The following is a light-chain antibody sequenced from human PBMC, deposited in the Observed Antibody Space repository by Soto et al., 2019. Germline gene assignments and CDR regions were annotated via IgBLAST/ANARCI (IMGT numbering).Light chain of an antibody. CDR3: QTWGTGIQV. V-gene: IGLV4-69*01. J-gene: IGLJ3*02. CDR1: SGHSSYA. CDR2: VNIDGSH. Sequence: QPVLTQSPSASASLGASVKLTCTLSSGHSSYAIAWHQQQSEKGPRYLMKVNIDGSHSKGDGIPGRFSGSSSGAERYLTISSLQSEDEADYYCQTWGTGIQVFGGGTKVTVL.